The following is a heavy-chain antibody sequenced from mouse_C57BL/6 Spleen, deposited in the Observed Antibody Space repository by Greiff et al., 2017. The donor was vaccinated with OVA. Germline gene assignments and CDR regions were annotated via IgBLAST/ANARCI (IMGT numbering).Heavy chain of an antibody. CDR1: GYTFTSYW. Sequence: QVQLQQSGAELVKPGASVKMSCKASGYTFTSYWITWVKQRPGQGLEWIGDIYPGSGSTTYNEKFKSKATLTVDTSSSTAYMQLSSLTSEDSAVYYCARSDGYDGAWFAYWGQGTLVTVSA. CDR3: ARSDGYDGAWFAY. CDR2: IYPGSGST. D-gene: IGHD2-2*01. V-gene: IGHV1-55*01. J-gene: IGHJ3*01.